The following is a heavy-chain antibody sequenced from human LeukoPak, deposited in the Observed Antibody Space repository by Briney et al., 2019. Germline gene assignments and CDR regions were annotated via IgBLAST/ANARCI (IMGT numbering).Heavy chain of an antibody. D-gene: IGHD3-3*01. CDR3: ARHQRVTIFGSSYYFDY. J-gene: IGHJ4*02. CDR2: IYHSGST. V-gene: IGHV4-30-2*01. CDR1: GGSISSGGYS. Sequence: KPSQTLSLTCAVSGGSISSGGYSWSWIRQPPGKGLEWIGYIYHSGSTYYNPSLKSRVTISVDTSKNQFSLKMSSVTAADTAVYYCARHQRVTIFGSSYYFDYWGQGTLVTVSS.